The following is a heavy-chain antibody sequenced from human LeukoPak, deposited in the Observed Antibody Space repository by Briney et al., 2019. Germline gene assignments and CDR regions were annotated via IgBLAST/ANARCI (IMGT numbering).Heavy chain of an antibody. CDR1: GFTFSSYA. J-gene: IGHJ6*03. CDR3: ATPAGGSYYSYYYYMDV. V-gene: IGHV3-23*01. CDR2: ISGSGGST. D-gene: IGHD2-2*01. Sequence: GGSLRLSCAASGFTFSSYAMSWVRQAPGKGLEWVSAISGSGGSTYYADSVKGRFTISRDNSKNTLYLQMNSLRAEDTAVYYCATPAGGSYYSYYYYMDVWGKGTTVTVSS.